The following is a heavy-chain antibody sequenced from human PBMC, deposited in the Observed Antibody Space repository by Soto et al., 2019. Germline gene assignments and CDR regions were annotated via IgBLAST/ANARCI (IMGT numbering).Heavy chain of an antibody. CDR1: GFTFSSYA. J-gene: IGHJ4*02. Sequence: QVQLVESGGGVVQPGRSLRLSCAASGFTFSSYAMHWVRQAPGKGLEWVAVISYDGSNKYYADSVKGRFTISRDNSKNTLNLQMNSMRAENTAVYYCARDYGAYVPQSYFDYWGQGTLVTVSS. V-gene: IGHV3-30-3*01. CDR3: ARDYGAYVPQSYFDY. CDR2: ISYDGSNK. D-gene: IGHD4-17*01.